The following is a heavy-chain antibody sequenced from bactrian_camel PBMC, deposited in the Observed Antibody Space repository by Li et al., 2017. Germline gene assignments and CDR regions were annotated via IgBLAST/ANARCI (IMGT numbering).Heavy chain of an antibody. CDR3: ATGGVVARYEYTY. CDR1: GIHERHTC. CDR2: ISASGGTT. D-gene: IGHD6*01. Sequence: HVQLVESGGGSVQTGGSPRLSCITSGIHERHTCLGWFRQAPGKGLEWVSAISASGGTTIYADSVKGRFTISRDNAKNTVYLQMNSLKPEDTALYYCATGGVVARYEYTYWGQGTQVTVS. V-gene: IGHV3S1*01. J-gene: IGHJ4*01.